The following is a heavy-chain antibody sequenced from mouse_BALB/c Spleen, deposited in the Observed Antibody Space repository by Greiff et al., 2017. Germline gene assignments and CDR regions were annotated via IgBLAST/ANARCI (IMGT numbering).Heavy chain of an antibody. D-gene: IGHD2-3*01. CDR3: ARDGYHRIYFDY. J-gene: IGHJ2*01. CDR2: IDPETGGT. CDR1: GYTFTDYE. Sequence: QVQLQQSGAELVRPGASVTLSCKASGYTFTDYEMHWVKQTPVHGLEWIGAIDPETGGTAYNQKFKGKATLTADKSSSTAYMQLSSLTSEDSAVYFCARDGYHRIYFDYWGQGTTLTVSS. V-gene: IGHV1-15*01.